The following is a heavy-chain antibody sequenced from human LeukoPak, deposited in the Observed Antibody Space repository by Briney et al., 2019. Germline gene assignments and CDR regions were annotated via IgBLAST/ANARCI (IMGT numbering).Heavy chain of an antibody. Sequence: PGRSLRLSCAASGFTFSSYSMNWVRQAPGKGLEWVSYISSSYRTMYYADSVKGRFTVSRDNAKNSLYLQMSSLRAEDTAFYYCARDLGGGDAFDIWGQGTMVTVSS. D-gene: IGHD3-16*01. CDR2: ISSSYRTM. V-gene: IGHV3-48*01. J-gene: IGHJ3*02. CDR1: GFTFSSYS. CDR3: ARDLGGGDAFDI.